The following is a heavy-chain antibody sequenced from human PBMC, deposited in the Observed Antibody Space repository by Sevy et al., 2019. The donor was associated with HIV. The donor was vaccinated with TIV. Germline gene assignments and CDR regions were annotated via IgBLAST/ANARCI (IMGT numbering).Heavy chain of an antibody. Sequence: SETLSLTCAVYGETFSGYYWSWIRQPPGKGLEWMGEVNLSGSTNYTPSLKNRVIISSHTSKNQFSLKLNTVTAADTAVYYCARASLGDCHQGMDVWSQGTTVTVSS. V-gene: IGHV4-34*01. CDR3: ARASLGDCHQGMDV. CDR1: GETFSGYY. D-gene: IGHD2-15*01. CDR2: VNLSGST. J-gene: IGHJ6*02.